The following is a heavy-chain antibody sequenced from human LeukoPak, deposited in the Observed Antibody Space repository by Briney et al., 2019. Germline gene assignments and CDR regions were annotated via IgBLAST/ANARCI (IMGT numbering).Heavy chain of an antibody. V-gene: IGHV3-23*01. D-gene: IGHD3-10*01. J-gene: IGHJ4*02. CDR3: ANSGIVLDY. CDR1: GFTVSSNY. CDR2: ISGSGGST. Sequence: GGSLRLSCAASGFTVSSNYMNWVRQAPGKGLEWVSAISGSGGSTYYADSVKGRFTISRDNSKNTLYLQMNSLRAEDTAVYYCANSGIVLDYWGQGTLVTVSS.